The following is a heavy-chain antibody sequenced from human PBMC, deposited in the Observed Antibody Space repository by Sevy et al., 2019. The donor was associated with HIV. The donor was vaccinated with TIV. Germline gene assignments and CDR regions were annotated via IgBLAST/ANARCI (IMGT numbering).Heavy chain of an antibody. CDR1: GFTFSDYY. CDR2: ISSSGSTI. Sequence: GGSLRLSCAASGFTFSDYYMSWIRQAPGKGLEWVSYISSSGSTIYYADSVKGRFTISMDNAKNSLYLQMNSLRAEDTAVYYCARGGFTYYYDSSGYFAPYWGQGTLVTVSS. J-gene: IGHJ4*02. V-gene: IGHV3-11*01. D-gene: IGHD3-22*01. CDR3: ARGGFTYYYDSSGYFAPY.